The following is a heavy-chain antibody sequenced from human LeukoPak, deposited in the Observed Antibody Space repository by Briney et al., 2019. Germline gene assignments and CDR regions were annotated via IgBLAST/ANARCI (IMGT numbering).Heavy chain of an antibody. D-gene: IGHD5-24*01. CDR3: ARIGDGYNGIDY. CDR2: IYHSGST. CDR1: GYSISSGYY. Sequence: PSETLSLTCAVSGYSISSGYYWGWIRQPPGKGLEWIGSIYHSGSTYYNPSLKSRVTISVDTSKNQFSLKLSSVTAADTAVYYCARIGDGYNGIDYWGLGTLVTVSS. V-gene: IGHV4-38-2*01. J-gene: IGHJ4*02.